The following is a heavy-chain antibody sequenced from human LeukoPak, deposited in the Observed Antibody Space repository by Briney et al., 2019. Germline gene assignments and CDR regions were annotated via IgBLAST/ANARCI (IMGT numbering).Heavy chain of an antibody. J-gene: IGHJ5*02. CDR2: INPNSGST. V-gene: IGHV1-2*02. Sequence: ASVKVSCKASGYTFTGYYMHWVRQAPGQGLEWMGWINPNSGSTNYAQKFQGRVTMTRDTSISTAYMELSRLRSDDTAVYYCARDSMRVVVVAARVNWFDPWGQGTLVTVSS. CDR1: GYTFTGYY. D-gene: IGHD2-15*01. CDR3: ARDSMRVVVVAARVNWFDP.